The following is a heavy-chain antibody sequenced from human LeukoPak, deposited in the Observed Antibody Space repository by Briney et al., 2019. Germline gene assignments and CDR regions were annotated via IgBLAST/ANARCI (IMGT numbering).Heavy chain of an antibody. CDR3: GKTTAGYSSGQKPAWPVDY. Sequence: GGSLRLSCAVSGFTFGSFAMYWVRQAPGKGLDWIAGIFGSGGSPHYADSVKGRFTISRDNSKNTVYLQINSLRAEDTAVYYCGKTTAGYSSGQKPAWPVDYWGQGTLVTVSS. CDR2: IFGSGGSP. D-gene: IGHD5-18*01. J-gene: IGHJ4*02. V-gene: IGHV3-23*01. CDR1: GFTFGSFA.